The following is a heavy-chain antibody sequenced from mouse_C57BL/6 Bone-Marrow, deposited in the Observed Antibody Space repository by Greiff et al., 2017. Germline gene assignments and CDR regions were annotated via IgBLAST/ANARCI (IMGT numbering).Heavy chain of an antibody. CDR1: GYTFTSYW. J-gene: IGHJ1*03. D-gene: IGHD1-1*01. CDR3: ARGNYYGPYWYFDV. CDR2: IDPSDSYT. V-gene: IGHV1-69*01. Sequence: QVQLQQPGAELVTPGASVKLSCKASGYTFTSYWMHWVKQRPGQGLEWIGEIDPSDSYTNYNQKFKGKSTLTVDKSSSTAYMQLSSLTSEDSAVYYCARGNYYGPYWYFDVWGTGTTVTVSS.